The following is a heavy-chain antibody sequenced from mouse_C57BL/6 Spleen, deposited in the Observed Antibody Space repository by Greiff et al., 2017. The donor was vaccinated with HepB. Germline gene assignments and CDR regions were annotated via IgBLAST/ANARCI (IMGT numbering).Heavy chain of an antibody. D-gene: IGHD3-2*02. Sequence: QVQLQQPGAELVMPGASVKLSCKASGYTFTSYWMHWVKQRPGQGLEWIGVIDPSDSYTNYNQKFKGKATLTVDTSSSTAYMQLSSLTSEDSAVYYCARGAAQATWTWFAYWGQGTLVTVSA. CDR1: GYTFTSYW. V-gene: IGHV1-69*01. J-gene: IGHJ3*01. CDR2: IDPSDSYT. CDR3: ARGAAQATWTWFAY.